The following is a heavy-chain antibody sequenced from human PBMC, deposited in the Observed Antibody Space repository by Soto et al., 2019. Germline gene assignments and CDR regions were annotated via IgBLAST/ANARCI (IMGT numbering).Heavy chain of an antibody. V-gene: IGHV4-4*02. D-gene: IGHD5-12*01. CDR2: SHESGNT. Sequence: QVQLQESGPGLVKPSGTLSLTCAVSGVSISSHDWWTWVRQPPGKGLEWIGESHESGNTNYNSSPESRVTISLDKPKTQFSRKLTSVSVADTAVYYCATRNSGRLYWGQGTLVTVSS. CDR1: GVSISSHDW. J-gene: IGHJ4*02. CDR3: ATRNSGRLY.